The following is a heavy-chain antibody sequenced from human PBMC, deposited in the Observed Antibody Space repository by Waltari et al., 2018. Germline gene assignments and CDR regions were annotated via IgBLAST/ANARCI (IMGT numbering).Heavy chain of an antibody. Sequence: EFQLLEAGGGLAQPGGSLRLPCAASGFTWTHYTVSWVRQGPGKGLEWVSLMSGSGLIDYADSVKGRFTISRDNAKNTLYLEMNRLRVEDTAVYFCAKDEGNRIAPTFGMDAWGHGTTVLVS. D-gene: IGHD5-12*01. CDR2: MSGSGLI. CDR3: AKDEGNRIAPTFGMDA. CDR1: GFTWTHYT. J-gene: IGHJ6*02. V-gene: IGHV3-23*01.